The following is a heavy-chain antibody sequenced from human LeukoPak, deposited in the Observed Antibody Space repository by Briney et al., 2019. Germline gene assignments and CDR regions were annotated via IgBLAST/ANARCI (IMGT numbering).Heavy chain of an antibody. CDR2: ISASGGST. Sequence: RGSLRLSCAASGFTFSSFATSWVRQAPGKGLEWVSGISASGGSTYYADSVKGRFTISRDNSKNTLYLQMNSLRAEDTAVYYCAKGFYDNSASGVFDIWGQGTMVTVSS. J-gene: IGHJ3*02. CDR3: AKGFYDNSASGVFDI. CDR1: GFTFSSFA. D-gene: IGHD3-22*01. V-gene: IGHV3-23*01.